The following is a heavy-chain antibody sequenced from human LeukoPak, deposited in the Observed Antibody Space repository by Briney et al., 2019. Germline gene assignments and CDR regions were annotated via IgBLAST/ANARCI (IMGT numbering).Heavy chain of an antibody. CDR1: GFTFSSYW. CDR3: AKEEDYGSGTFDP. Sequence: GGSLRLSCAASGFTFSSYWMHWVRQAPGKGLVWVSRINSDGSSITYADSVKGRFTISRDNAKNTLYLQMNSLRVEDTAVYYCAKEEDYGSGTFDPWGQGTLVTVSS. J-gene: IGHJ5*02. CDR2: INSDGSSI. V-gene: IGHV3-74*03. D-gene: IGHD3-10*01.